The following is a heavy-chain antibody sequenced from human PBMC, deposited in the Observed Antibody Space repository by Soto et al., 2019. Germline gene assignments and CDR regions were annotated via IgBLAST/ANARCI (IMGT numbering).Heavy chain of an antibody. CDR1: GYTFTGYY. CDR3: ARLGTYYYGSGRRGMDV. CDR2: INPNSGGT. Sequence: QVQLVQSGAEVKKPGASVKVSCKASGYTFTGYYMHWVRQAPGQGLEWMGWINPNSGGTNYAQKFQGRVTMPRDTSISTAYMELGRLRSDDTAVYYCARLGTYYYGSGRRGMDVWGQGPRSPSP. V-gene: IGHV1-2*02. J-gene: IGHJ6*02. D-gene: IGHD3-10*01.